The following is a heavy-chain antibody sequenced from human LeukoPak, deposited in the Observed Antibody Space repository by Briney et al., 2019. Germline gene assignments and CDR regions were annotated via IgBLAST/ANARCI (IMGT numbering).Heavy chain of an antibody. CDR2: ISSNSGCI. CDR1: GFTFSTST. D-gene: IGHD2-2*01. Sequence: PGGSLRLSCAASGFTFSTSTMNWVRQAPGKGLEWVSLISSNSGCIYYADSVKGRFTISRDNAKNSLYLQVNSLRVEDTAVYYCASGDLGFCSSTSCRRAFDYWGQGTLVTVSS. CDR3: ASGDLGFCSSTSCRRAFDY. V-gene: IGHV3-21*01. J-gene: IGHJ4*02.